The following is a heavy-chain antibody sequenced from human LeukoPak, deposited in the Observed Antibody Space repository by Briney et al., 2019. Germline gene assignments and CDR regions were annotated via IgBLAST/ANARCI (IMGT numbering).Heavy chain of an antibody. D-gene: IGHD7-27*01. Sequence: GGSLRLSCAASGFTFSNYIMHWVRQAPGKGLEWVSFIRFDGTNRHYVDSVKGRFTISRDNANNMLYLQMNSLNFEDTAVYYCARDAYHSGDLDQWGEGALVIVSS. J-gene: IGHJ4*02. CDR3: ARDAYHSGDLDQ. V-gene: IGHV3-30*02. CDR2: IRFDGTNR. CDR1: GFTFSNYI.